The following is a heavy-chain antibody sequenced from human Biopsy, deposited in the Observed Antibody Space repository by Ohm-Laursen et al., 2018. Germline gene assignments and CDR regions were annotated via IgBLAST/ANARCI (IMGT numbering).Heavy chain of an antibody. D-gene: IGHD4-17*01. CDR1: GFTFSSYA. CDR2: INTSGGST. CDR3: AKPADSYGSEFYFDY. V-gene: IGHV3-23*01. Sequence: SLRLSCSASGFTFSSYAMTWVRQAPGKRLEWASVINTSGGSTHYAVSVKGRFTISRDNSKNTLYLRMNSLRAEDTAVHYCAKPADSYGSEFYFDYWGQGTLVTVSS. J-gene: IGHJ4*02.